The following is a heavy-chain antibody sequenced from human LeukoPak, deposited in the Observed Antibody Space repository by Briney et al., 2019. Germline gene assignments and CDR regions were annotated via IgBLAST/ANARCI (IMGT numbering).Heavy chain of an antibody. V-gene: IGHV1-2*02. D-gene: IGHD5-12*01. J-gene: IGHJ3*02. CDR3: ARISGYDSHDAFDI. Sequence: ASVKVSCKASGYTFTGYYMHWVRQAPGQGLEWMGGINPNSGGTNYAQKFQGRVTMTRDTSISTAYMEMSRLRSDDTAVYYCARISGYDSHDAFDIWGQGTMVTVSS. CDR2: INPNSGGT. CDR1: GYTFTGYY.